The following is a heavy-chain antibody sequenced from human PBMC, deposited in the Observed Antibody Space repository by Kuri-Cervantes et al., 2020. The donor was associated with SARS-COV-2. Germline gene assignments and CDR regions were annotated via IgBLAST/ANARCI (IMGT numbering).Heavy chain of an antibody. V-gene: IGHV1-69*04. J-gene: IGHJ6*03. D-gene: IGHD3-3*01. Sequence: SVKVSCKASGGTFSSYAISWVRQAPGQGLEWMGRIIPILGTANYAQKFQGRVTITADKSTSTAYRELSSLRSEDTAVYYCAREIYDFWSGSVNRYYYYYMDVWGKGTTVTVSS. CDR1: GGTFSSYA. CDR2: IIPILGTA. CDR3: AREIYDFWSGSVNRYYYYYMDV.